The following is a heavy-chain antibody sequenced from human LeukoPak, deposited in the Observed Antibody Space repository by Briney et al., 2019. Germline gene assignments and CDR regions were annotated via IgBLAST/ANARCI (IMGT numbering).Heavy chain of an antibody. D-gene: IGHD4/OR15-4a*01. CDR1: GFTFSSYG. J-gene: IGHJ4*02. CDR3: AKSGLSRFDY. CDR2: ISSSGGRT. V-gene: IGHV3-23*01. Sequence: PGGSLRLSCAASGFTFSSYGMGWVRQAPGKGLEWVSAISSSGGRTDNADSVKGRFTISRDNAKNTLHLQMNSLRAEDTALYYCAKSGLSRFDYWGQGTLVTVSS.